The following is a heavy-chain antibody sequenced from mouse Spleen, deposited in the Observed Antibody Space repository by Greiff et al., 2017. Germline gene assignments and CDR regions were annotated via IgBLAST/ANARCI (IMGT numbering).Heavy chain of an antibody. V-gene: IGHV3-6*01. CDR3: AKIYDGSLDV. CDR1: GYSITSGYY. Sequence: ESGPGLVKPSQSLSLTCSVTGYSITSGYYWYLIRQFPGNKLEWMGYIRYDGSNNYNPSLKNRISITRDTSKNQFFLKLNSVSTEDTATYYCAKIYDGSLDVWGAGTTVTVSS. D-gene: IGHD2-1*01. J-gene: IGHJ1*01. CDR2: IRYDGSN.